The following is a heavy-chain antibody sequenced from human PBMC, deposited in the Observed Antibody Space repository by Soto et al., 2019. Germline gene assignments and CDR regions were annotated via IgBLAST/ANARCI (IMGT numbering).Heavy chain of an antibody. Sequence: KPVGSLRLSCAASGFTFSNVRMSWVRQAPGKGLEWVGRIKTKTDGGTADFAAPVKGRFTISRDDSKNTLYLQMNSLKTEDTAVYYCTTLPLDYWGQGALVTVSS. CDR1: GFTFSNVR. J-gene: IGHJ4*02. CDR2: IKTKTDGGTA. V-gene: IGHV3-15*01. CDR3: TTLPLDY.